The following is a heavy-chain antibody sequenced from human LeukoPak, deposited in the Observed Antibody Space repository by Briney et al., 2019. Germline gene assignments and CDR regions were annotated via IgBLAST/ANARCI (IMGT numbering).Heavy chain of an antibody. J-gene: IGHJ4*02. CDR3: AKDPSYTMIVVVHFDY. CDR1: GFTISSYA. CDR2: ISGSGGST. Sequence: GGSLRLSCAASGFTISSYAMSWVRQAPGKGLEWVSAISGSGGSTYYADSVKGRFTISRDNSKNTLYLQMNSLRAEDTAVYYCAKDPSYTMIVVVHFDYWGQGTLVTVSS. D-gene: IGHD3-22*01. V-gene: IGHV3-23*01.